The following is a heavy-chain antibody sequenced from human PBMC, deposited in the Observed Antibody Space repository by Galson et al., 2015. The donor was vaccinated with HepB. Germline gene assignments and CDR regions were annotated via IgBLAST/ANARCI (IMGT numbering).Heavy chain of an antibody. D-gene: IGHD3-3*01. Sequence: SLRLSCAASGFTFSSYAMHWVRQAPGKGLEWVAVISYDGSNKYYADSVKGRFTISRDNSKNTLYLQMNSLRAEDTAVYYCARDTGPVLRFLEWLSPYYYYYGMDVWGQGTTVTVSS. V-gene: IGHV3-30-3*01. CDR2: ISYDGSNK. CDR3: ARDTGPVLRFLEWLSPYYYYYGMDV. CDR1: GFTFSSYA. J-gene: IGHJ6*02.